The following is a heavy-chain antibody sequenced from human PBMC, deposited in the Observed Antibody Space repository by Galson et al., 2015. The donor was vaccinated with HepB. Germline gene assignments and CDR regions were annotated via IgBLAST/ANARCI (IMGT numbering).Heavy chain of an antibody. CDR2: IDPSGGST. Sequence: SVKVSCKASGYSFTTYYMHWVRQAPGQGLEWVGIIDPSGGSTNYAQKFQGRVSVTRDTSTSAVYMELSSLRSEDTAVYFCARPGDYYDRSGIGGAFDYWGQGTLVTVSS. CDR1: GYSFTTYY. V-gene: IGHV1-46*01. D-gene: IGHD3-22*01. CDR3: ARPGDYYDRSGIGGAFDY. J-gene: IGHJ4*02.